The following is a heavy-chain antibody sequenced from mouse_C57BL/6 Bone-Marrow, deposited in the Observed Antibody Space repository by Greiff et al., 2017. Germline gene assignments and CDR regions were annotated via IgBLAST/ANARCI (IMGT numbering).Heavy chain of an antibody. V-gene: IGHV1-55*01. CDR2: IYPGSGST. Sequence: QVQLQQPGAELVKPGASVKMSCKASGYTFTSYWITWVKQRPGQGLEWIGDIYPGSGSTNYNEKFKSKATLTVDTSSRTAYMQLSSLTSEDSAVYYCARNYDGSILYWYFDVWGTGTTVTVSS. J-gene: IGHJ1*03. D-gene: IGHD1-1*01. CDR1: GYTFTSYW. CDR3: ARNYDGSILYWYFDV.